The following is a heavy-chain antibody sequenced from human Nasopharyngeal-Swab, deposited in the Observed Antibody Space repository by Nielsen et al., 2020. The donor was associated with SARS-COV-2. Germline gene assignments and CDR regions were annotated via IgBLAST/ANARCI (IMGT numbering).Heavy chain of an antibody. V-gene: IGHV1-18*04. CDR1: GYTFTSYG. Sequence: ASVKVSCKASGYTFTSYGISWVRQAPGQGLEWMGWISAYNGNTNYAQKLQGRVTMTTDTSTSTAYMELRSLRGEDTAIYYCAKSTSPITLFGVAYFDYWGQGTLLTVSS. J-gene: IGHJ4*02. CDR2: ISAYNGNT. D-gene: IGHD3-3*01. CDR3: AKSTSPITLFGVAYFDY.